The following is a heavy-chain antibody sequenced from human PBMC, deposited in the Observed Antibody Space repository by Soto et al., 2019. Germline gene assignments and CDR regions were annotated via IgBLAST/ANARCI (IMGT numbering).Heavy chain of an antibody. V-gene: IGHV1-46*01. CDR1: GYTFTSYY. D-gene: IGHD6-13*01. CDR3: ARGPQSSSWYARAFDI. J-gene: IGHJ3*02. Sequence: ASVKVSCKASGYTFTSYYMHWVRQAPGQGLEWMGIINPSGGSTSYAQKFQGRVTMTRDTSTSTVYMELSSLRSEDTAVYYCARGPQSSSWYARAFDIWGQGTMVTVSS. CDR2: INPSGGST.